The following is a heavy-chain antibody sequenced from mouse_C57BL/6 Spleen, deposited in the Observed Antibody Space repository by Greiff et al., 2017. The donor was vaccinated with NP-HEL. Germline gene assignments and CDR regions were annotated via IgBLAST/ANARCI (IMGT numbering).Heavy chain of an antibody. Sequence: DVMLVESGGGLVKPGGSLKLSCAASGFTFSSYAMSWVRQTPEKRLEWVATISDGGSYTYYPDNVQGRFTISRDNARNNLYLQMSHLKSKDTAMYYCARGLARVAYWSQGTLVTGSA. CDR2: ISDGGSYT. J-gene: IGHJ3*01. CDR3: ARGLARVAY. V-gene: IGHV5-4*03. CDR1: GFTFSSYA.